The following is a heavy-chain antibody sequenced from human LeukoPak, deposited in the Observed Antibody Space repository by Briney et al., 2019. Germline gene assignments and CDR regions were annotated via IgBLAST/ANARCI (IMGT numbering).Heavy chain of an antibody. Sequence: ASVKVSCKASGGTFSSYAISWVRQAPGQGLEWMGWINTKTGYPTYAQGFTGRFCCSFDTSVSTAYLQITRLKPEDTAVYYCASSYCSGGHCSPHHKVYYFDFWGQGIMVTVSS. D-gene: IGHD2-15*01. CDR2: INTKTGYP. CDR3: ASSYCSGGHCSPHHKVYYFDF. V-gene: IGHV7-4-1*02. CDR1: GGTFSSYA. J-gene: IGHJ4*02.